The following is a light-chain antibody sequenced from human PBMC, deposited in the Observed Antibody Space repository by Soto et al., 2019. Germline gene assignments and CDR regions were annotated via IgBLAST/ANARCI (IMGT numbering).Light chain of an antibody. V-gene: IGKV3-15*01. CDR2: VAS. Sequence: EIVMTQSPATLSVSPGESATLSCRASQSVSGNVAWYRQKPGQAPRLLIYVASTRATGISVRFRGSGSGTEFTLTISSLQSEDFAVYFCQQYKKWPLAFGQGTKVEIK. CDR3: QQYKKWPLA. CDR1: QSVSGN. J-gene: IGKJ1*01.